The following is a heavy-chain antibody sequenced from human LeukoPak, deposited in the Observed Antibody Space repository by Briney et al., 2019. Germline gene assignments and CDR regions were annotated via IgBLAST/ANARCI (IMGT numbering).Heavy chain of an antibody. V-gene: IGHV1-46*01. D-gene: IGHD3-10*01. CDR3: ARVEEGYGSGRRENYYYYYMDV. J-gene: IGHJ6*03. CDR2: INPSGGST. Sequence: VASVKVSCKASGYTFINYYMHWVRQAPGQGLEWMGIINPSGGSTSYAQKFQGRVTMTTDTSTSTAYMELRSLRSDDTAVYYCARVEEGYGSGRRENYYYYYMDVWGKGTTVTVSS. CDR1: GYTFINYY.